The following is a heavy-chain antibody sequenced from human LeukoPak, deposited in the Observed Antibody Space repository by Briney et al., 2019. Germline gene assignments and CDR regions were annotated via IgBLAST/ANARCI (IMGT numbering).Heavy chain of an antibody. V-gene: IGHV3-7*01. Sequence: PGGSLRLSCEASGFTFSTYWMSWVRPAPGKGLEWVANIKQDGSEKYYVDSVKGRFTISRDNAKNSLYLQMNSLRAEDTAMYYCARDSAGNDYWGQGTLVTVSS. D-gene: IGHD6-13*01. CDR1: GFTFSTYW. CDR3: ARDSAGNDY. J-gene: IGHJ4*02. CDR2: IKQDGSEK.